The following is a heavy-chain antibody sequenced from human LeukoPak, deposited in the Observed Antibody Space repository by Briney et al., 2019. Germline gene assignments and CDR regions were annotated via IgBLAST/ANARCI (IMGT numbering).Heavy chain of an antibody. CDR1: GFTISSFW. CDR2: IRYDAGTR. V-gene: IGHV3-7*01. Sequence: GGSLRLSCAASGFTISSFWMSWVRQAPGKGPEWLATIRYDAGTRYYADSMRGRFTISGDNAQNSLYLQINSLRAEDTAIYYCAIIGTPGETEYYRLWGQGTRVTVSS. J-gene: IGHJ1*01. CDR3: AIIGTPGETEYYRL. D-gene: IGHD2-21*01.